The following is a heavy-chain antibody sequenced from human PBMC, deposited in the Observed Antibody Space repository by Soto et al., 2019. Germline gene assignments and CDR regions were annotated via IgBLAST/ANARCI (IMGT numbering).Heavy chain of an antibody. D-gene: IGHD4-17*01. CDR1: GGTFSSYT. J-gene: IGHJ6*03. V-gene: IGHV1-69*04. Sequence: SVKVSCKASGGTFSSYTISWVRQAPGQELEWMGRIIPILGIANYAQKFQGRVTITADKSTSTAYMELSSLRSEDTAVYYCARERHDYGDYGGHYYYYMDVWGKGTTVTVSS. CDR2: IIPILGIA. CDR3: ARERHDYGDYGGHYYYYMDV.